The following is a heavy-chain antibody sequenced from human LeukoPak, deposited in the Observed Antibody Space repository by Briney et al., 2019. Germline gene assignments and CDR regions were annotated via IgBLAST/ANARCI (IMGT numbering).Heavy chain of an antibody. J-gene: IGHJ5*02. Sequence: PSETLSLTCAVYGGSFSGYYWSWTRQPPGKGLEWIWEINHSGSTNYNPSPKSRVTISVHTSKNQFSLKLSSVTAADTAVYYCARADYCSSTSCYNPPYNWFDPWGQGTLVTVSS. V-gene: IGHV4-34*01. CDR2: INHSGST. D-gene: IGHD2-2*02. CDR1: GGSFSGYY. CDR3: ARADYCSSTSCYNPPYNWFDP.